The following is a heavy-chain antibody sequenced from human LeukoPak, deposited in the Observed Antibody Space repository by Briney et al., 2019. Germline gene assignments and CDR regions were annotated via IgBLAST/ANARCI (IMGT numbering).Heavy chain of an antibody. V-gene: IGHV3-33*01. CDR1: GFTFSSYG. CDR2: IWYDGSNK. D-gene: IGHD3-9*01. Sequence: GRSLRLSCAASGFTFSSYGMHWVRQAPGKGLEWVAVIWYDGSNKYYADSVKGRFTISRDNSKNTLYLQMNSLRAEDTAVYYCARSSYDILTGYYVYYFDYWGQGTLVTVSS. J-gene: IGHJ4*02. CDR3: ARSSYDILTGYYVYYFDY.